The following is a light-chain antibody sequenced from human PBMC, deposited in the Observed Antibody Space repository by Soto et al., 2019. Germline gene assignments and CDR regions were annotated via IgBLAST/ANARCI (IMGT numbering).Light chain of an antibody. Sequence: EIVLTQSPGTLSLSPGERATLSCRASQSVSSSYLAWYQQKPGQAPRLLIYGASSSATGIPDWFSGSGSGTDFTLTISILEPEDFAVYYCQQYGSSPWTFGQGTKVEIK. CDR1: QSVSSSY. CDR2: GAS. CDR3: QQYGSSPWT. J-gene: IGKJ1*01. V-gene: IGKV3-20*01.